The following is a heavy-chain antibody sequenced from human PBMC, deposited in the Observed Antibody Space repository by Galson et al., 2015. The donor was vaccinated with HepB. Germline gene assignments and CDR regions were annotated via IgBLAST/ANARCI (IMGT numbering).Heavy chain of an antibody. Sequence: SLRLSCAASGFTFSSYGMHWVRQAPGKGLEWVAVISYDGSNKYYADSVKGRFTISRDNSKNTLYLQMNSLRAEDTAAYYCAKGETYCSSTSCAPFDYWGQGTLVTVSS. CDR2: ISYDGSNK. CDR1: GFTFSSYG. V-gene: IGHV3-30*18. CDR3: AKGETYCSSTSCAPFDY. D-gene: IGHD2-2*01. J-gene: IGHJ4*02.